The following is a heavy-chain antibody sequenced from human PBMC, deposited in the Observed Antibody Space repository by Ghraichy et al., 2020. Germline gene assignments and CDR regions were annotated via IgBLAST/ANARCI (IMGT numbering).Heavy chain of an antibody. CDR1: ELTFSNYE. V-gene: IGHV3-48*03. D-gene: IGHD2-21*01. Sequence: GGSLRLSCAASELTFSNYEMNWVRQAPGKGLEWLSYIKKDSTHEYYADSVKGRFTISRDNAENSLYLQMNSLRAEDTAIYYWEGPTLFCGTNCYRDAFDVWGQGKLVAVSS. CDR3: EGPTLFCGTNCYRDAFDV. CDR2: IKKDSTHE. J-gene: IGHJ3*01.